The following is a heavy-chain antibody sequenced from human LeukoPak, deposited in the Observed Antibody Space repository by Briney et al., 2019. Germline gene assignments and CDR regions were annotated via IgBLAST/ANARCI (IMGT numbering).Heavy chain of an antibody. V-gene: IGHV1-46*03. CDR3: ARDLGGIVPAAADENWFDP. Sequence: GASVKVSCKASGYTFTSYYMHWVRQAPGQGLEWMGIINPSGGSTSYAQKFQGRVTMTRDTSTSTVYMKLSSLRSEDTAVYYCARDLGGIVPAAADENWFDPWGQGTLVTVSS. CDR2: INPSGGST. D-gene: IGHD2-2*01. CDR1: GYTFTSYY. J-gene: IGHJ5*02.